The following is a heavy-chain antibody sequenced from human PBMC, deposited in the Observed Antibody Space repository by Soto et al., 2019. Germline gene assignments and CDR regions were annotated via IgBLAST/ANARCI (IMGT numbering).Heavy chain of an antibody. CDR1: GGSINNYY. Sequence: SETLSLTCTVSGGSINNYYWSWIRQPPGKGLEWIGYIYYSGSTDYNPSLKSRVTLSVDTSKNQFSLKLSSVTAADTAVYYCARQGPHSGVAYYYYYYMDVWGKGTTVTVSS. J-gene: IGHJ6*03. CDR2: IYYSGST. D-gene: IGHD2-15*01. V-gene: IGHV4-59*01. CDR3: ARQGPHSGVAYYYYYYMDV.